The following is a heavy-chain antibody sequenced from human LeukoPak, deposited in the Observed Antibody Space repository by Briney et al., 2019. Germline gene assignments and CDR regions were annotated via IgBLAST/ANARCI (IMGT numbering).Heavy chain of an antibody. J-gene: IGHJ4*02. CDR2: INPNSGGT. D-gene: IGHD6-6*01. CDR1: GYTFTDYY. V-gene: IGHV1-2*02. CDR3: ARGANKVWRLTQYRSPRAYFDY. Sequence: ASVRVSCKASGYTFTDYYIHWVRQAPGQGLEWMGWINPNSGGTNYAQKFQGRVTMTRDTSISTAYMVLSRLRSDDTAMYYCARGANKVWRLTQYRSPRAYFDYWGQGTLVTVSS.